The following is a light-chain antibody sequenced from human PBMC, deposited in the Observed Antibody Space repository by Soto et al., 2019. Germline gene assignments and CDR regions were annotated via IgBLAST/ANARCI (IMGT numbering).Light chain of an antibody. CDR3: QQHSNSPWT. Sequence: EIVLTQSPGTLTLSPGESAALSCRASQTISNNYLVWYRQKPGQAPRLLIYAVSSRAAVIPDRFSGSGSGTDFALTIARLEPEDSAVYYCQQHSNSPWTFGQGTKVDI. V-gene: IGKV3-20*01. CDR2: AVS. J-gene: IGKJ1*01. CDR1: QTISNNY.